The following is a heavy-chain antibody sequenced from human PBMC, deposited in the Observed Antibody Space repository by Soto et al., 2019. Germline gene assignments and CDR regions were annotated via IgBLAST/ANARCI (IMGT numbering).Heavy chain of an antibody. CDR2: IWNDGTEK. CDR1: GFTFSGYG. J-gene: IGHJ4*01. CDR3: ARDRGIFGAHDY. D-gene: IGHD3-3*01. Sequence: GGSLRLSCAASGFTFSGYGMHWVRQAPGNGLEWVASIWNDGTEKFYVDFVKGRFTISRDNSKNTLYLQMNSLRAEDTAVYYCARDRGIFGAHDYWG. V-gene: IGHV3-33*01.